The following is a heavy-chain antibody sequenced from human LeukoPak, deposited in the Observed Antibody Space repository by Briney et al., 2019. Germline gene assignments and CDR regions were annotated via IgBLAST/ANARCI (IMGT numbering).Heavy chain of an antibody. J-gene: IGHJ2*01. CDR3: ARYSDYGSGSYSWYFDL. CDR2: ISSSSSTI. Sequence: PGRSLRLSCAASGFTFSSYGMHWVRQAPGKGLEWVSYISSSSSTIYYADSVKGRFTISRDNAKNSLYLQMNSLRAEDTAVYYCARYSDYGSGSYSWYFDLWGRGTLVTVSS. D-gene: IGHD3-10*01. CDR1: GFTFSSYG. V-gene: IGHV3-48*01.